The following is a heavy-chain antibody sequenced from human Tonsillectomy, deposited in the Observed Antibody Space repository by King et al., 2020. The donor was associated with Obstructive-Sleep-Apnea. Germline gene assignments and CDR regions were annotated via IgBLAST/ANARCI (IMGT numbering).Heavy chain of an antibody. CDR1: GFTFSSYG. Sequence: VQLVESGGGVVQPGRSLRLSCAASGFTFSSYGMHWVRPAPGKGLEWVAVIWYDGSNKYYADSVKGRFTISRDNSKNTLYLQMNSLRAGDTAVYYCAKDQESYSGSYPPGGWGQGTLVTVSS. J-gene: IGHJ4*02. CDR2: IWYDGSNK. D-gene: IGHD1-26*01. V-gene: IGHV3-33*06. CDR3: AKDQESYSGSYPPGG.